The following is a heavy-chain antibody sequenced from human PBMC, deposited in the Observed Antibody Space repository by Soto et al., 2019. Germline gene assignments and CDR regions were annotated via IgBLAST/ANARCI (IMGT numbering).Heavy chain of an antibody. J-gene: IGHJ3*02. CDR2: ISSSSSYI. CDR1: GFTFSSYS. CDR3: ARDLGYYDSSGRRSAFDI. D-gene: IGHD3-22*01. V-gene: IGHV3-21*01. Sequence: EVQLVESGGGLVKPGGSLRLSCAASGFTFSSYSMNWVRQAPGKGLEWVSSISSSSSYIYYADSVKGRFTISRDNAKNSLYLQMNSLRAEDTAVYYCARDLGYYDSSGRRSAFDIWGRGTMVTVSS.